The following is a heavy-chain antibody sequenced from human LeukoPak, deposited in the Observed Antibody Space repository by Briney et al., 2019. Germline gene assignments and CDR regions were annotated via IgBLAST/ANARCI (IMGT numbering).Heavy chain of an antibody. D-gene: IGHD4-17*01. Sequence: SETLSLTCTVSGGSISSYYWSWIRQPPGKGLEWIGYIYYSGSTNYNPSLKSRVTISADTSKNQFSLRLSSVTAADTAVYYCARRGIGYGHYLDYWGQGTLVTVSS. CDR2: IYYSGST. V-gene: IGHV4-59*01. J-gene: IGHJ4*02. CDR3: ARRGIGYGHYLDY. CDR1: GGSISSYY.